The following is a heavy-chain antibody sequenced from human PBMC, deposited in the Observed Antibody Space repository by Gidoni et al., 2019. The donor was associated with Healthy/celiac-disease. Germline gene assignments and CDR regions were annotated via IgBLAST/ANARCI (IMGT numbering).Heavy chain of an antibody. V-gene: IGHV3-30-3*01. J-gene: IGHJ4*02. CDR1: GFTFSIYA. D-gene: IGHD2-21*02. CDR3: ARETDYYFDY. Sequence: QVQLVESGGGVVQPGWSLRLSCAASGFTFSIYAMHWVRQAPGKGLEWVAVISYDGSNKYYADSVKGRFTISRDNSKNTLYLQMNSLRAEDTAVYYCARETDYYFDYWGQGTLVTVSS. CDR2: ISYDGSNK.